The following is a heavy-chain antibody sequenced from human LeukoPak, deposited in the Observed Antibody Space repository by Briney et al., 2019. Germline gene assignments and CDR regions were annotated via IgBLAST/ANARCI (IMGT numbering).Heavy chain of an antibody. J-gene: IGHJ3*02. CDR2: IRSGDSTI. Sequence: PGGSLRLSCAASGFTFSSYAMHWVRQAPGKGLEWASYIRSGDSTIYYADSVKGRFTISRDNTMNSLYLQMNSLRAEDMAVYYCATGYSYGGDAFDIWGQGTMVTVSS. CDR1: GFTFSSYA. D-gene: IGHD5-18*01. CDR3: ATGYSYGGDAFDI. V-gene: IGHV3-48*03.